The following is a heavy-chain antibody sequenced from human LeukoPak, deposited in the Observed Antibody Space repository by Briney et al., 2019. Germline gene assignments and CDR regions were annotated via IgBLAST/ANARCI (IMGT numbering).Heavy chain of an antibody. Sequence: PGGSLRLSCAASGFTFSSYGMHWVRQAPGKGLEWVAFIRYDGSNKYYADSVKGRFTISRDNSKDTLYLQMNSLRAEDTAVYYCARGPSGYHNTGGQGTLVTVSS. V-gene: IGHV3-30*02. CDR1: GFTFSSYG. CDR2: IRYDGSNK. D-gene: IGHD5-12*01. J-gene: IGHJ4*02. CDR3: ARGPSGYHNT.